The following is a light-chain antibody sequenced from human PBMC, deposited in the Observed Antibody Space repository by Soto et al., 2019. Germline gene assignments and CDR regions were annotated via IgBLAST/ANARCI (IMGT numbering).Light chain of an antibody. CDR1: ELGDKY. CDR2: EDR. Sequence: SYELTQPPSVSVSPGQTASITCSGDELGDKYVCWYQQNPGQSPVMVIYEDRKRPSGIPQRFSGSNAGKTATLTISGTQTMEEADYYCQTWDSSTGVFGTGTKLTVL. J-gene: IGLJ1*01. CDR3: QTWDSSTGV. V-gene: IGLV3-1*01.